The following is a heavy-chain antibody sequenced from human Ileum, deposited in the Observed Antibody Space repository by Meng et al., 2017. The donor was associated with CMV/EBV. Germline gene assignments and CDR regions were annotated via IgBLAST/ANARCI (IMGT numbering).Heavy chain of an antibody. CDR3: AKKGTTLSPANWFDS. CDR1: GFTFSSSA. CDR2: ISYDGSTQ. Sequence: GESLKISCAASGFTFSSSAMHWVRQAPGKGLEWVAVISYDGSTQYYADSVKGRFTISRDKSKNTLYVQMDSLRAEDTAVYYCAKKGTTLSPANWFDSWGQGTLVTVSS. D-gene: IGHD4-11*01. J-gene: IGHJ5*01. V-gene: IGHV3-30*04.